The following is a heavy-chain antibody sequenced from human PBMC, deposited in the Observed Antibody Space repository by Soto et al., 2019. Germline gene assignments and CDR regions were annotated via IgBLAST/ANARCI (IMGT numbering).Heavy chain of an antibody. Sequence: PGGSLRLSCAASGFTFSSYSMNWVRQAPGRGLEWVSYISSSSSSIYYADSVKGRFTISRDNAKNSLYLQMNSLRDEDTAVYYCVRGDSSGWDFDYWGQGTLVTVSS. CDR1: GFTFSSYS. CDR2: ISSSSSSI. D-gene: IGHD6-19*01. CDR3: VRGDSSGWDFDY. V-gene: IGHV3-48*02. J-gene: IGHJ4*02.